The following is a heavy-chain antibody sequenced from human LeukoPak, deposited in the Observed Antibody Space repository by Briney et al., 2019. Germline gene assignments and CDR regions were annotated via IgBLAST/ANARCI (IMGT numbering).Heavy chain of an antibody. D-gene: IGHD6-6*01. CDR3: ARDLVIKGFDY. Sequence: ASVKVSCKASGYTFTSYGISWVRQAPGQGLEWMGIINPSGGSTSYAQKFQGRVTMTRDTSTSTVYMELSSLRSEDTAVYYCARDLVIKGFDYWGQGTLVTVSS. J-gene: IGHJ4*02. CDR2: INPSGGST. V-gene: IGHV1-46*01. CDR1: GYTFTSYG.